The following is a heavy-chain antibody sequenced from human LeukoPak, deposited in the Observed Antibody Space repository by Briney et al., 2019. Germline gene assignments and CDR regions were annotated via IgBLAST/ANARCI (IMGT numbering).Heavy chain of an antibody. CDR3: AXXXXXXXXDI. Sequence: AXXWXRQAPGXXXXYVSAISRSGGTTYYANSVKGRFTISRDNSKNXLFLQMGSLRAEDMAVYYCAXXXXXXXXDIWGQXTXVTVSS. J-gene: IGHJ3*02. CDR2: ISRSGGTT. CDR1: A. V-gene: IGHV3-64*01.